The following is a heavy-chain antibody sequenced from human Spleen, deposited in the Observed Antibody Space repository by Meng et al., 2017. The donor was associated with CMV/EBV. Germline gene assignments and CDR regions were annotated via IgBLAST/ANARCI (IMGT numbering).Heavy chain of an antibody. V-gene: IGHV3-48*04. CDR1: GFTFSSYS. Sequence: GGSLRLSCAASGFTFSSYSMNWVRQAPGKGLEWVSYISSSGSTIYYADSVKGRFTISRDNAKNSLYLQMNSLRAEDTALYYCAKDTCSGGSCYFDHWGQGTLVTVSS. D-gene: IGHD2-15*01. CDR3: AKDTCSGGSCYFDH. CDR2: ISSSGSTI. J-gene: IGHJ4*02.